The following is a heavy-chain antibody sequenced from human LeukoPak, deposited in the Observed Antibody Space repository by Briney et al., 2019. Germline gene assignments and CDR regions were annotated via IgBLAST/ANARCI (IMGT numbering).Heavy chain of an antibody. CDR3: ATYRQVLLPFES. CDR2: IYSGGST. D-gene: IGHD2-8*02. Sequence: PGGSLRLSCAASGFTVSTNYMSWVRQAPGKGLEWVSVIYSGGSTYYADSVKGRFTISRDNSKNTLYLHMNSLRAEDTAVYYCATYRQVLLPFESWGQGTLVTVSS. CDR1: GFTVSTNY. J-gene: IGHJ4*02. V-gene: IGHV3-53*01.